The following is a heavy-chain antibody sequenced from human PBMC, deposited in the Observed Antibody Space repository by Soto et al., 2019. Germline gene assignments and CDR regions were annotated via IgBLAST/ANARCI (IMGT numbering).Heavy chain of an antibody. Sequence: GGSLRLSCAASGFTFSSYAMSWVRQAPGEGLEWVSAISGSGGSTYYADSVKGRFTISRDNSKNTLYLQMNSLRAEDTAVYYCAKDLIGSSWYGGFDNWFDPWGQGTLVTVSS. V-gene: IGHV3-23*01. CDR3: AKDLIGSSWYGGFDNWFDP. CDR1: GFTFSSYA. CDR2: ISGSGGST. J-gene: IGHJ5*02. D-gene: IGHD6-13*01.